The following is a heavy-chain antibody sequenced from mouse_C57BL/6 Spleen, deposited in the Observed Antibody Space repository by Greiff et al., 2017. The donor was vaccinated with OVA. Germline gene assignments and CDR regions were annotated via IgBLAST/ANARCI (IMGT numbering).Heavy chain of an antibody. D-gene: IGHD1-1*01. CDR3: ALYYGSSYGYYAMDY. Sequence: VQLQQSGAELVKPGASVKLSCTASGFNIKDYYMHWVKQRTEQGLEWIGRIDPEDGETKYAPKFQGKATITADTSSNTAYLQLSSLTSEDTAVYYCALYYGSSYGYYAMDYWGQGTSVTVSS. V-gene: IGHV14-2*01. CDR2: IDPEDGET. CDR1: GFNIKDYY. J-gene: IGHJ4*01.